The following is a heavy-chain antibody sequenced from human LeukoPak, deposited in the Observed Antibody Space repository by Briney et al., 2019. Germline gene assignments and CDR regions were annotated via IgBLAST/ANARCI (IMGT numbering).Heavy chain of an antibody. J-gene: IGHJ4*02. Sequence: PGGSLRLSCAASGFTFNTYTMNWVRQAPGKGLEWISYISDSSSTIYYADSVKGRFTISRDNAKNSLFLQMNSLRAEDTAVYFCARASLSEIIAAEAFFDSWGQGTLVTVSS. CDR1: GFTFNTYT. CDR2: ISDSSSTI. V-gene: IGHV3-48*01. D-gene: IGHD6-13*01. CDR3: ARASLSEIIAAEAFFDS.